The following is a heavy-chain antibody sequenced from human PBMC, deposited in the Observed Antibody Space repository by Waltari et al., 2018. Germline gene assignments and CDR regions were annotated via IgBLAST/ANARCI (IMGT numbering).Heavy chain of an antibody. CDR3: ASGQRITIFQIS. V-gene: IGHV4-39*01. CDR2: IYYSGST. Sequence: QLQLQESGPGLVKPSETLSLTCTVSGGSISSSSYYWGWIRQPPGKGLEWIGSIYYSGSTYYNPSLKSRVTISVGTSKNQFSLKLSSVTAADTAVYYCASGQRITIFQISWGQGTMVTVSS. J-gene: IGHJ3*01. CDR1: GGSISSSSYY. D-gene: IGHD3-9*01.